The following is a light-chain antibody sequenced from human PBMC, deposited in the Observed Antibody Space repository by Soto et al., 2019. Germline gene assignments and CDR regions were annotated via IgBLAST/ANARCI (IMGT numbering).Light chain of an antibody. CDR1: SSDVGAYNY. V-gene: IGLV2-14*03. CDR3: SSYTTSSTLYV. J-gene: IGLJ1*01. CDR2: DVT. Sequence: QSDLTQPASVSGSPGQSITISCTGTSSDVGAYNYVSWYQQYPGKAPKYIIYDVTNRPSGVSYRFSGSKSGNTASLTISGLQAEDEADYYCSSYTTSSTLYVFGTGTKLTVL.